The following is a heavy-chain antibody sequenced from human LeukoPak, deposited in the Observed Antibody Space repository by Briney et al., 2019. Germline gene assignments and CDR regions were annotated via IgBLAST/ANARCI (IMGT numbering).Heavy chain of an antibody. CDR1: GFTFSSYE. CDR3: ARIGTTTRGPAGLDV. Sequence: PAGGPLTLSCAASGFTFSSYEMNWVRQAPGKGLGWVSYIASGGGANRFYSESVKGRFTISRDNAKNSLYLHMNSLRAEDTGVYYCARIGTTTRGPAGLDVWGQGTTVTVSS. J-gene: IGHJ6*02. CDR2: IASGGGANR. D-gene: IGHD2/OR15-2a*01. V-gene: IGHV3-48*03.